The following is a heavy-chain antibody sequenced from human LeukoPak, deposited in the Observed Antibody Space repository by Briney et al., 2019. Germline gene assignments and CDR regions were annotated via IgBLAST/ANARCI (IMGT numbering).Heavy chain of an antibody. CDR3: VACSSASCYGDRFDP. D-gene: IGHD2-2*01. CDR2: ISTTDGST. Sequence: GGSLRLSCAASGFTFASYAMTWVRQAPGKGLEWVSSISTTDGSTYYAYSVRGRFTISRDNTKNTLFLQMSSLRGEDPALYYYVACSSASCYGDRFDPWGQGTLVTVSS. CDR1: GFTFASYA. J-gene: IGHJ5*02. V-gene: IGHV3-23*01.